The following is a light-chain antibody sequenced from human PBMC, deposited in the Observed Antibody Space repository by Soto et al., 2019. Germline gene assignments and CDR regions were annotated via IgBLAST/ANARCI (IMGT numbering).Light chain of an antibody. Sequence: DIPMTQSPSTLSASVGDRVTITCRASQSINSWLAWYQQKPGKAPKLLFHKASTLESGVPSRFSGSGSGTELTLTISSLQPDDFATYYCQQYESYPLTFSGGTKVEIK. CDR2: KAS. J-gene: IGKJ4*01. CDR1: QSINSW. CDR3: QQYESYPLT. V-gene: IGKV1-5*03.